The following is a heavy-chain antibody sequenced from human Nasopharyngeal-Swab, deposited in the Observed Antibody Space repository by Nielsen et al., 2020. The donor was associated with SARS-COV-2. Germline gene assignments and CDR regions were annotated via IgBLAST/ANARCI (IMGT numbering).Heavy chain of an antibody. J-gene: IGHJ4*01. D-gene: IGHD3-22*01. CDR3: ARDGREYYYFDSSEVGFDY. CDR2: ISYDGRNK. Sequence: GESLKISCAASGFTFSSYAIHWVRQAPGKGLEWVTFISYDGRNKYYADSVKGRFTISRDNSKNTLYLQMNSLRAEDTAVYYCARDGREYYYFDSSEVGFDYWGHGTRVTVSS. CDR1: GFTFSSYA. V-gene: IGHV3-30*04.